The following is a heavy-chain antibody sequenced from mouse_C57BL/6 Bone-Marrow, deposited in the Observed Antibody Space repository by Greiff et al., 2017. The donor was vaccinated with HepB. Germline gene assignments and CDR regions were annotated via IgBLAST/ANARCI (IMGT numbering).Heavy chain of an antibody. D-gene: IGHD2-3*01. J-gene: IGHJ3*01. Sequence: QVQLQQPGAELVKPGASVKVSCKASGYTFTSYWMHWVKQRPGQGLEWIGMIHPNSGSTNYNEKFKSKATLTVDKSSSTAYMQLSSLTSEDSAVYYCARAGLLPFAYWGQGTLVTVSA. CDR2: IHPNSGST. CDR3: ARAGLLPFAY. V-gene: IGHV1-64*01. CDR1: GYTFTSYW.